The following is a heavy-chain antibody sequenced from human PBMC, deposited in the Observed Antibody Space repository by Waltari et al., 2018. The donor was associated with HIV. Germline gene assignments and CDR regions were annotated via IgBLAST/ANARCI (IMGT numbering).Heavy chain of an antibody. J-gene: IGHJ4*02. Sequence: EVQLVESGGGLVQPGRPLRLSCTASGFTLVDYAMLWFRQAPGKGLEWVSFIRSKAYGGTTEYAASVKGRFTISRDDSKSIAYLQMNSLKTEDTAVYYCLPDYDILTGYLAFDYWGQGTLVTVSS. D-gene: IGHD3-9*01. V-gene: IGHV3-49*03. CDR3: LPDYDILTGYLAFDY. CDR1: GFTLVDYA. CDR2: IRSKAYGGTT.